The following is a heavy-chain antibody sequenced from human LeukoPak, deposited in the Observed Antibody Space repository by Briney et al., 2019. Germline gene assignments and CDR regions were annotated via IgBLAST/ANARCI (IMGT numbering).Heavy chain of an antibody. CDR2: IYTSGST. CDR3: ARGPSIAAAGRWFDP. V-gene: IGHV4-61*02. Sequence: PSETLSLTCTVSGGSISSGSYYWSWIRQPAGKGLEWIGRIYTSGSTNYNPSLKSRVTISVDTSKNQFSLKLSSVTAADTAVYYCARGPSIAAAGRWFDPWGQGTLVTVSS. CDR1: GGSISSGSYY. J-gene: IGHJ5*02. D-gene: IGHD6-13*01.